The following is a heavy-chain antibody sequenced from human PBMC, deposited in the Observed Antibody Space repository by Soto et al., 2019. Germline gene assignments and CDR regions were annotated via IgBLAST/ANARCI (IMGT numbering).Heavy chain of an antibody. D-gene: IGHD6-6*01. V-gene: IGHV4-34*01. J-gene: IGHJ4*02. Sequence: QVQLQQWGAGLLKPSETLSLTCAVYGGSLSGYYWSWIRQPPGKGLEWIGEINHSGSTNYNPSLKSRVTISVDTSKNQFSLKLSSVTAADTAVYYCARDYSSSSPSYFDYWGQGTLVTVSS. CDR3: ARDYSSSSPSYFDY. CDR1: GGSLSGYY. CDR2: INHSGST.